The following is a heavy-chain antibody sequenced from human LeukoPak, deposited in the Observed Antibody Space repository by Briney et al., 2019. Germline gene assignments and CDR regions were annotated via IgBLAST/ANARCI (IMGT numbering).Heavy chain of an antibody. CDR1: GYTFTGYY. D-gene: IGHD6-25*01. CDR3: AKNVRYSSDYYYGMDV. Sequence: ASVKVSCKASGYTFTGYYMHWVRQAPGQGLEWMGWINPNSGGTNYAQKFQGRVTMTRDTSISTAYMELSRLRSDDTAVYYCAKNVRYSSDYYYGMDVWGQGTTVTVSS. V-gene: IGHV1-2*02. CDR2: INPNSGGT. J-gene: IGHJ6*02.